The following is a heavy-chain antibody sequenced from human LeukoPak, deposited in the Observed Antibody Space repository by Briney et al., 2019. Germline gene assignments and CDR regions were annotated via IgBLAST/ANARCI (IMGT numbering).Heavy chain of an antibody. J-gene: IGHJ6*04. CDR1: GGSFSDFY. CDR3: ARANMIRGVVITTIKYFVYGMDV. V-gene: IGHV4-34*01. Sequence: SEPLSLTCAVHGGSFSDFYWSWVRQPPGKGLEWIGEINHSGSTNYNPSLKNRVTISVATSKNQFSLKLSSVTAADTAVYYCARANMIRGVVITTIKYFVYGMDVWGEGTTVTVST. D-gene: IGHD3-10*01. CDR2: INHSGST.